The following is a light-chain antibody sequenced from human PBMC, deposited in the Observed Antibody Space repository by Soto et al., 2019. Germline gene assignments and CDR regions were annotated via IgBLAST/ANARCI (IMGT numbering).Light chain of an antibody. J-gene: IGLJ2*01. CDR2: NNN. CDR1: SSNLGRNT. CDR3: AAWDDSLNGPV. Sequence: QSVLTQPPSASGTPGQRVTIACSGSSSNLGRNTGNWYQQLPGTAPKLVIYNNNERPSGVSDRYSGSKSGTSVSLAISGLQSEDEADYYCAAWDDSLNGPVFGGGTKVTVL. V-gene: IGLV1-44*01.